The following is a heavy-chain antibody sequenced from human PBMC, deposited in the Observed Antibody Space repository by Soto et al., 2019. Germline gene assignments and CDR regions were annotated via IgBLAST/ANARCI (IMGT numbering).Heavy chain of an antibody. Sequence: LRLSCAASGFTFSSYGMHWVRQAPGKGLEWVAVIWYDGSNKYYADSVKGRFTISRDNSKNTLYLQMNSLRAEDTAVYYCARDPSGSYYYYYGMDVWGQGTTVTVSS. CDR2: IWYDGSNK. V-gene: IGHV3-33*01. CDR1: GFTFSSYG. J-gene: IGHJ6*02. CDR3: ARDPSGSYYYYYGMDV. D-gene: IGHD1-26*01.